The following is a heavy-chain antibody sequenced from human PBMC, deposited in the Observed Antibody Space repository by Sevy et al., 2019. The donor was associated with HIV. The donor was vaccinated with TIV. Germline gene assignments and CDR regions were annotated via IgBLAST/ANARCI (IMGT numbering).Heavy chain of an antibody. D-gene: IGHD2-2*01. J-gene: IGHJ6*03. CDR3: VKELGYCSSTSCLKYYYYYMDV. V-gene: IGHV3-64D*06. CDR1: GFTFSSYA. CDR2: ISSNGGST. Sequence: GGSLRLSCSASGFTFSSYAMHWVRQAPGKGLEYVSPISSNGGSTYYADSVKGRFTISRDNSKNTLYLQMSSLRAEDTAVYYCVKELGYCSSTSCLKYYYYYMDVWGKGTTVTVSS.